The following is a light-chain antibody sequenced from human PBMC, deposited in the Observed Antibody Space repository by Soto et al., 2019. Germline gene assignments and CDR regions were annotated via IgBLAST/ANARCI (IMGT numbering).Light chain of an antibody. CDR3: QNYNRAPWT. CDR2: GAS. CDR1: EDISNY. Sequence: DIQMTQSPSSLSASVGDRVTITCRASEDISNYLAWYQQKPGKVPKLLIYGASTLQSGVLSRLSGSGSGTDVTLTISSLQTEDVATYYCQNYNRAPWTFGQGTKVESK. V-gene: IGKV1-27*01. J-gene: IGKJ1*01.